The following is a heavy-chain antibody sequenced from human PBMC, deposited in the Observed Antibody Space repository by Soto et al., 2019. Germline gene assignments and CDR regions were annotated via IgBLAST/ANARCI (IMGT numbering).Heavy chain of an antibody. Sequence: QVQLVQSGAEVKRPGASVKVSCRASGYTFVDYALHWVRQAPGQGLEWVGWLNPNTGNIKYSHKFEDRVSITRDTATSTAYMELRGRRSEDTAVYFCSREAIVAENWFDPWGQGTLVTVSS. J-gene: IGHJ5*02. CDR1: GYTFVDYA. D-gene: IGHD5-12*01. CDR2: LNPNTGNI. CDR3: SREAIVAENWFDP. V-gene: IGHV1-3*01.